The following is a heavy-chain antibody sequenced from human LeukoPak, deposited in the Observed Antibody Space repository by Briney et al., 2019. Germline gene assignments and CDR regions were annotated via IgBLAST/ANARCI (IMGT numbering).Heavy chain of an antibody. CDR2: IYTSGGT. Sequence: SETLSLTCTVSGGSISSYYWSWIRQPAGKGLEWIGRIYTSGGTNYNPSLQSRVTMSVDTSKNQFSLQLSSVTAADTAVYYCARDRFLSSDYYDSSGYSEPMPSDYYYMDVWGKGTTVTVSS. CDR1: GGSISSYY. V-gene: IGHV4-4*07. D-gene: IGHD3-22*01. J-gene: IGHJ6*03. CDR3: ARDRFLSSDYYDSSGYSEPMPSDYYYMDV.